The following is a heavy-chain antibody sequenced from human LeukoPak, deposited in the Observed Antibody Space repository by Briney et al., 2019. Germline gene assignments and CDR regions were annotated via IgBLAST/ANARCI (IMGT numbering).Heavy chain of an antibody. Sequence: ASVKVSCKASGYTFTGYYMHWVRQAPGQGLEWMGWINPNSGGTNYAQKFQGWVTMTRDTSISTAYMELSRLRSDDTAVYYCARDGGYCTNGVCYTPFDYWGQGTLVTVSS. V-gene: IGHV1-2*04. D-gene: IGHD2-8*01. CDR2: INPNSGGT. CDR1: GYTFTGYY. J-gene: IGHJ4*02. CDR3: ARDGGYCTNGVCYTPFDY.